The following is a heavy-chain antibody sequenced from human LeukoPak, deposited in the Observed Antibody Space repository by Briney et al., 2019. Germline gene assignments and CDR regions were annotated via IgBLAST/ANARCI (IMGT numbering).Heavy chain of an antibody. Sequence: ASVKVSCKASGYTFTGYYMHCVRQAPGQGLEWMGWIHPNSGGTNYAQKFQGRVTMTRDTSISTAYMELSRLRSDDTAVYYCARDPNWNYRLKSAFDIWGQGTMVTVSS. CDR1: GYTFTGYY. CDR2: IHPNSGGT. V-gene: IGHV1-2*02. D-gene: IGHD1-7*01. J-gene: IGHJ3*02. CDR3: ARDPNWNYRLKSAFDI.